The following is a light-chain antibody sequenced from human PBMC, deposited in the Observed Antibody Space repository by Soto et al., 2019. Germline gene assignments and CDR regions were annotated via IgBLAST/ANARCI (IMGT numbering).Light chain of an antibody. CDR2: QDS. V-gene: IGLV3-1*01. Sequence: SSELTQPPSVSVSPGQTASITCSGDKLGDKYACWYQQKPGQSPVLVIYQDSKKPSGIPEPFSGSNSGNTATLTISGTQAMDEADYYCQAWDSSTVVFGGGTKVTVL. CDR3: QAWDSSTVV. J-gene: IGLJ2*01. CDR1: KLGDKY.